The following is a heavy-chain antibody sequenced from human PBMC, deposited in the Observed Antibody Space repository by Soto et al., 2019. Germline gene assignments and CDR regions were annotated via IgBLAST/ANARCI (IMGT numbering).Heavy chain of an antibody. J-gene: IGHJ3*02. D-gene: IGHD1-26*01. V-gene: IGHV1-69*02. CDR3: ARVGATTLGAFDI. CDR1: GGTFSSYT. CDR2: IIPILGIA. Sequence: QVQLVQSGAEVKKPGSSVKVSCKASGGTFSSYTISWVRQAPGQGLEWMGRIIPILGIANYAQKFQGRVTITADKSTSTVYMELSSLRSEDTAVYYCARVGATTLGAFDIWGQGTMVTVSS.